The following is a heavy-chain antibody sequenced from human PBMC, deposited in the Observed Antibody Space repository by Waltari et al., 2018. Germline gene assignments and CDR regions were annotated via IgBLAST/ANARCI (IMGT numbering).Heavy chain of an antibody. CDR3: AREATHSYYYFLDV. Sequence: QVQLVQSGAEVKKPGASVKVSCEASGYTFTGRYLHGVRQAPGQGLEWMGRIKPNSGVTDYAQKFQDMVTMTRDTSSSTAYMELSGLRSDDTAVYYCAREATHSYYYFLDVWGKGTTVTVSS. CDR1: GYTFTGRY. J-gene: IGHJ6*03. V-gene: IGHV1-2*06. CDR2: IKPNSGVT.